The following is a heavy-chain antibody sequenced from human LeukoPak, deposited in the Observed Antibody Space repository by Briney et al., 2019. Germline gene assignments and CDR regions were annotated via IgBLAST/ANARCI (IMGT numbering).Heavy chain of an antibody. CDR2: ISGSGSA. CDR1: GFTLSSYA. CDR3: AKRGAEVGASVAPGDY. J-gene: IGHJ4*02. V-gene: IGHV3-23*01. Sequence: AGGSLRLSCAASGFTLSSYAMNWVRQAPGKGLEWVSGISGSGSAYYADSVKGRFSISRDKSKNTVYLQMDSLRAEDTAVYYCAKRGAEVGASVAPGDYWGQGTLLTVSS. D-gene: IGHD1-26*01.